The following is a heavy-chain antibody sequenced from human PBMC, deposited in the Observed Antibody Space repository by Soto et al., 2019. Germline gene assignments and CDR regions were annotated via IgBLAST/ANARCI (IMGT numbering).Heavy chain of an antibody. CDR3: ARVYYESSGYPYFDY. J-gene: IGHJ4*02. Sequence: QVQLQESGPGLVKPSETLSLTCTVSGGSISSYYWSWIRQPPGKGLEWIGYIYYSGSANYNPSLKSRCTISVETSTNQFSLKLRSVTAADTAVYYCARVYYESSGYPYFDYWGQRTLVTVAS. CDR1: GGSISSYY. V-gene: IGHV4-59*01. D-gene: IGHD3-22*01. CDR2: IYYSGSA.